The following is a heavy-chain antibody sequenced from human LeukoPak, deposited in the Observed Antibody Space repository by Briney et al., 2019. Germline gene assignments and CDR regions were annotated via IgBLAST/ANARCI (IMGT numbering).Heavy chain of an antibody. D-gene: IGHD5-18*01. J-gene: IGHJ4*02. V-gene: IGHV1-2*02. CDR1: GYTFTGYY. CDR2: INPNNGGT. CDR3: ARDPYSNYFDY. Sequence: AAVKVSCKASGYTFTGYYMHWVRQAPGQGLEWMGWINPNNGGTNYAQKFQGRVTMTRDTAISTAYMELNRLRSDDTAVYYCARDPYSNYFDYWGQGTLVTVSS.